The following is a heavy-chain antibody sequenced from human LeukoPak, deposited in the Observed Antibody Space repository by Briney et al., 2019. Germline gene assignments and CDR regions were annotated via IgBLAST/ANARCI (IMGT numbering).Heavy chain of an antibody. CDR1: GSSITSVSY. V-gene: IGHV4-38-2*02. J-gene: IGHJ4*02. CDR2: LSHSGAT. Sequence: SETLSLTCSVSGSSITSVSYWAWIRQAPEKGLEWIGSLSHSGATYYNPSLTSRLSTSVDTSNNRFSLTLRSVTAADTAVYYCATGDPMYFDYWGQGTLVTVSS. CDR3: ATGDPMYFDY. D-gene: IGHD7-27*01.